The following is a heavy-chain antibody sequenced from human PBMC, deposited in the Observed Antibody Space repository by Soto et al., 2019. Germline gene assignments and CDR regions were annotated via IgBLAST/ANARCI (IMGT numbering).Heavy chain of an antibody. CDR3: AKGSFGFDY. J-gene: IGHJ4*02. CDR1: GVTFTSYA. D-gene: IGHD3-10*01. Sequence: GGSLRLSCAASGVTFTSYAMTWVRQVPGEGLQWVSSISKSGDSTYYADSVKGRFTTSRDNSKDTLYLQMNSLRAEDTAIYYCAKGSFGFDYWGQGTLVTVSS. V-gene: IGHV3-23*01. CDR2: ISKSGDST.